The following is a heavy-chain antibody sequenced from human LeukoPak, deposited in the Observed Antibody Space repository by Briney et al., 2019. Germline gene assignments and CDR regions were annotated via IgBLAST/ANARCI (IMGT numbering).Heavy chain of an antibody. D-gene: IGHD3-9*01. Sequence: GGSLSLSCALSRFTFSSYAISWVRHAPGEGLEWASAISVSVGSTYYTGSVKGGFTISRDNSKKTLYLQISSLRAEGTAVYYCATVLRYFDWSTFSTFVFDYWGQGTLVTVSS. V-gene: IGHV3-23*01. CDR3: ATVLRYFDWSTFSTFVFDY. CDR2: ISVSVGST. CDR1: RFTFSSYA. J-gene: IGHJ4*02.